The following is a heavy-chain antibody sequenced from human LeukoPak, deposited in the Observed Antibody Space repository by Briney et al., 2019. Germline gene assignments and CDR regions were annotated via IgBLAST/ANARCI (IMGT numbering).Heavy chain of an antibody. D-gene: IGHD1-26*01. Sequence: ASVKVSCKASGYTFTGYYMHWVRQAPGQGLEWMGWINPNSGGTNYAQKFQGRVTMTRDTSISTAYMELSRLRSDDTAVYYCARDQVGVTQAGAWLDPWGQGTLVTVSS. V-gene: IGHV1-2*02. CDR3: ARDQVGVTQAGAWLDP. CDR2: INPNSGGT. CDR1: GYTFTGYY. J-gene: IGHJ5*02.